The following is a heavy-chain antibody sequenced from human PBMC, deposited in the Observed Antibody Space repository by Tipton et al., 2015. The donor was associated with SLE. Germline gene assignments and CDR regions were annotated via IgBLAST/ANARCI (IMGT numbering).Heavy chain of an antibody. CDR2: YSVKS. D-gene: IGHD3-16*01. Sequence: TLSLTCTVSGGSISRGGYYWSWIRQHSGKGLEWIGYYSVKSYYNPSLKTRVTISVDTSKTHFSLRLTSVTAADTAIYYCGRAIGVHYFNLWGQGTLVTVSS. J-gene: IGHJ4*02. V-gene: IGHV4-31*03. CDR1: GGSISRGGYY. CDR3: GRAIGVHYFNL.